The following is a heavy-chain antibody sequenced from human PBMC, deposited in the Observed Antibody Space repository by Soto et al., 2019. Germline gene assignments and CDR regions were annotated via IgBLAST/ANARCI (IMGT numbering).Heavy chain of an antibody. J-gene: IGHJ6*02. V-gene: IGHV1-8*01. CDR2: MNPNSGNT. D-gene: IGHD4-17*01. CDR3: ATDTVTTYYYYYGMAV. CDR1: GYNFINYD. Sequence: ASVKVSCKASGYNFINYDINWVRQATGHGLEWMGWMNPNSGNTGYAQKFQGRVTMTEDTSTDTAYMELSSLRSEDTAVYYCATDTVTTYYYYYGMAVRGQGTKVTVSS.